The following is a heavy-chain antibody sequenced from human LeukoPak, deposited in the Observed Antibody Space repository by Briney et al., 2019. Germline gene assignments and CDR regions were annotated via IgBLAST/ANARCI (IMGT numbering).Heavy chain of an antibody. CDR2: ISYDGSNK. V-gene: IGHV3-30*03. D-gene: IGHD3-3*01. CDR1: GFTFSSYG. CDR3: ARDPAKFWSGHDY. J-gene: IGHJ4*02. Sequence: PGGSLRLSYTASGFTFSSYGMHWVRQAPGKGLEWVAVISYDGSNKYYADSVKGRFTISRDNSKNTLYVQMNSLRAEDTAVYYCARDPAKFWSGHDYWGQGTLVTVSS.